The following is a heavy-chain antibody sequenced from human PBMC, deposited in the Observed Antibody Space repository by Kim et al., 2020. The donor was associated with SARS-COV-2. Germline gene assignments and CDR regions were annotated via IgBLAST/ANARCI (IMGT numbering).Heavy chain of an antibody. CDR3: ARASWFGIDTRHWFDL. Sequence: SETLSLTCAVSGGSINAGGFSWSWIRQPPGKGLEWIGHIHYTGNTYHNPSLNSRATISVDRSKNQFSLKLTSVTAADTAVYYCARASWFGIDTRHWFDL. D-gene: IGHD3-10*01. V-gene: IGHV4-30-2*01. CDR2: IHYTGNT. J-gene: IGHJ5*02. CDR1: GGSINAGGFS.